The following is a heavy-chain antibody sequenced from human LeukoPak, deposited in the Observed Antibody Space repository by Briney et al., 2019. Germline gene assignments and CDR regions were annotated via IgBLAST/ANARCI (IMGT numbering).Heavy chain of an antibody. J-gene: IGHJ4*02. CDR1: GFTVSSNY. V-gene: IGHV3-53*01. D-gene: IGHD1-26*01. CDR2: IYSGGST. Sequence: GGSLRLSCAASGFTVSSNYMSWVRQAPGKGLEWVSVIYSGGSTYYADSVKGRFTISRDNSKNTLYLQMNSLRAEDTAVYYCARQEGATTPFDYWGQGTLVTVSS. CDR3: ARQEGATTPFDY.